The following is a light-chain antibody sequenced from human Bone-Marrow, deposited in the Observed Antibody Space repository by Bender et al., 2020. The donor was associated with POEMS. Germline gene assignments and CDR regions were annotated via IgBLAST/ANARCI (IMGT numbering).Light chain of an antibody. CDR1: SSNTGSGYD. CDR2: GYN. V-gene: IGLV1-40*01. CDR3: QSYDNSLGGWV. J-gene: IGLJ3*02. Sequence: QSVLTQPPSVSGAPGQRATISCTWSSSNTGSGYDINWYQHLPGTAPKLLIYGYNNRPSGVPDRFSGSKSGTSASLAITGLQAEDEGDYYCQSYDNSLGGWVFGGGTKLTVL.